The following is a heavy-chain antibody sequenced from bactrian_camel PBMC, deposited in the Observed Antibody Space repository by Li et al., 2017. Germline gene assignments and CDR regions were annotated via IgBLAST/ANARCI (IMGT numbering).Heavy chain of an antibody. Sequence: HVQLVESGGGSVQAGGSLRLSCAASKYIYGSSRAITWFRQAPGKEREGVAAIWIESGNTRYADFAKDRFTVTQDNAANTVYLQMTTLEPDDTAIYYCAANLARLSCTNLQDRYPDWGRGTQVTVS. J-gene: IGHJ4*01. CDR3: AANLARLSCTNLQDRYPD. V-gene: IGHV3S53*01. CDR2: IWIESGNT. CDR1: KYIYGSSRA. D-gene: IGHD3*01.